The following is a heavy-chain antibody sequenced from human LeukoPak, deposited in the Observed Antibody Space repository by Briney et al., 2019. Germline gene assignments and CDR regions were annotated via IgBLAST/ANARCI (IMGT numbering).Heavy chain of an antibody. V-gene: IGHV3-53*01. CDR2: IHSGGST. D-gene: IGHD3-22*01. CDR1: GFTVISNY. CDR3: ARTYYYHNSDYFPFDY. J-gene: IGHJ4*02. Sequence: GGSLRLPCAASGFTVISNYMSWVRQAPGKGLECVSVIHSGGSTFYADYVKGRFTISRDNSKNTLYLQMNSLRVEDTAVYYCARTYYYHNSDYFPFDYWGQGTLVTASS.